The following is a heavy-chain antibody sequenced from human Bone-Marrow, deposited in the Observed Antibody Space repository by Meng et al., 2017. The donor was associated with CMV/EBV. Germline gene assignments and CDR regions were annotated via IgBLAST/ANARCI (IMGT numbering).Heavy chain of an antibody. CDR3: ARVEYYYDSSGYSFDY. CDR1: GFTFSIYS. J-gene: IGHJ4*02. CDR2: ISSSSSYI. V-gene: IGHV3-21*01. D-gene: IGHD3-22*01. Sequence: ESLKISCAASGFTFSIYSMNWVRQAPGKGLEWVSSISSSSSYIYYADSVKGRFTISRDNAKNSLYLQMNSLRAEDTAVYYCARVEYYYDSSGYSFDYWGQGTLVTVSS.